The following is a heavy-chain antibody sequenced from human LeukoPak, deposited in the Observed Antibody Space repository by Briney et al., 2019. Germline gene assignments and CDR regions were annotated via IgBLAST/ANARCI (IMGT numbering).Heavy chain of an antibody. CDR1: GYTLTELS. Sequence: ASVKVSCKVSGYTLTELSMHWVRQAPGKGLEWMGGFDPEDGETIYAQKFQGRVTMTEDTSTDTAYMELSSLRSEDTAVYYCATDRIVGASARADALDIWGQGTMVTVSS. CDR3: ATDRIVGASARADALDI. V-gene: IGHV1-24*01. D-gene: IGHD1-26*01. J-gene: IGHJ3*02. CDR2: FDPEDGET.